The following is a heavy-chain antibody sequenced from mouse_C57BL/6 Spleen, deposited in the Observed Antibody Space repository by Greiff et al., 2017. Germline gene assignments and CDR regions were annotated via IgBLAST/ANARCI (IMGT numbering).Heavy chain of an antibody. J-gene: IGHJ1*03. CDR2: ISSGSSTI. V-gene: IGHV5-17*01. CDR3: ARLRGLKGYFDV. CDR1: GFTFSDYG. Sequence: EVKLMESGGGLVKPGGSLKLSCAASGFTFSDYGMHWVRQAPEKGLEWVAYISSGSSTIYYADTVKGRFTISRDNAKNTLFLQMTSLRSEDTAMYYCARLRGLKGYFDVWGTGTTVTVSS.